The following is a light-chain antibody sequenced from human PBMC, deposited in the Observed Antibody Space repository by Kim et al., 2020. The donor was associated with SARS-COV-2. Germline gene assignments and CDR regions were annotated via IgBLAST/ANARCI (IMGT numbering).Light chain of an antibody. Sequence: RVTISCPGSSSNIGAGYDVHWYQQLPGTAPKLLIYGNSNRPSGVPDRFSGSKSGTSASLAITGLQAEDEADYYCQSYDSSLSGYVFGTGTKVTVL. CDR3: QSYDSSLSGYV. V-gene: IGLV1-40*01. CDR2: GNS. J-gene: IGLJ1*01. CDR1: SSNIGAGYD.